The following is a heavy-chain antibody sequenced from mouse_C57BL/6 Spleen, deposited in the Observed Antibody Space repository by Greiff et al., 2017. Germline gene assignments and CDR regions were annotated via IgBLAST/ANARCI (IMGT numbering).Heavy chain of an antibody. CDR2: IHPNSGST. CDR1: GYTFTSYW. V-gene: IGHV1-64*01. CDR3: ARAYDGYYSFAY. J-gene: IGHJ3*01. D-gene: IGHD2-3*01. Sequence: VQLQQSGAELVKPGASVKLSCKASGYTFTSYWMHWVKQRPGQGLEWIGMIHPNSGSTNYNEKFKSKATLTVDKSSSTAYMQLSSLTSEDSAVYYCARAYDGYYSFAYWGQGTLVTVSA.